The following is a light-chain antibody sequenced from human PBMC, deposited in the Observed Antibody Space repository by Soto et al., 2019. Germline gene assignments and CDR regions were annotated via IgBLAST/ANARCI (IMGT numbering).Light chain of an antibody. CDR2: AAS. V-gene: IGKV3-15*01. CDR3: QQYNNWPQT. CDR1: QRVNTN. J-gene: IGKJ1*01. Sequence: EIVMTQSPATLSVSPRERSTLSCRASQRVNTNVAWYQQKPGQAPRLLIYAASTRATGIPARFSGSGSGTEFTLTISSLQSEDFAVYYCQQYNNWPQTFGQGTKVDIK.